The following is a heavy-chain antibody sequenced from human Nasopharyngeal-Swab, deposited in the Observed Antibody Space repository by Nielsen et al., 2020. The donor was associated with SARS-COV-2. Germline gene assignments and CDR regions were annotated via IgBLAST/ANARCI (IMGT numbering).Heavy chain of an antibody. J-gene: IGHJ4*02. CDR2: IYIKFGSP. CDR1: GYSFTNYA. D-gene: IGHD6-19*01. V-gene: IGHV7-4-1*02. Sequence: SVSLSCKDSGYSFTNYAINWVRQAPGQGLEWMGYIYIKFGSPLYAQGFTGRFVFSLDTSVSTAYLQISDLKAEDTAVYFFARTQFGSGLARNWGRGTPVTVSA. CDR3: ARTQFGSGLARN.